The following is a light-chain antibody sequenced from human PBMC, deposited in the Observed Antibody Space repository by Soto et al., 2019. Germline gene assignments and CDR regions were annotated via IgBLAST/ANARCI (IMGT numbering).Light chain of an antibody. Sequence: DIQMTQSPSSLSASVRDRVTITCRASQGISNYLAWYQQKPGKVPKLLFYAASTLQSGVPSRFSGSGSGTDVTLTISSLQPEDVATYYCQKYDSAPWTFGQGTKVEIK. CDR1: QGISNY. CDR3: QKYDSAPWT. V-gene: IGKV1-27*01. J-gene: IGKJ1*01. CDR2: AAS.